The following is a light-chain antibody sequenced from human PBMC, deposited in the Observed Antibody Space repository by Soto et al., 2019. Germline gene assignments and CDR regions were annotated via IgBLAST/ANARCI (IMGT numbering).Light chain of an antibody. V-gene: IGKV3-20*01. CDR2: GAS. J-gene: IGKJ2*02. Sequence: EIVLTQSPGTLSLSPGERATLSCRASQSVSSSYLAWYQHKPGQAPRLLIYGASSRATGIPDRFSGSGSGTEFTLTIRRLEPEDFAGYYCQQYGSSPRTFGQGTKLEIK. CDR1: QSVSSSY. CDR3: QQYGSSPRT.